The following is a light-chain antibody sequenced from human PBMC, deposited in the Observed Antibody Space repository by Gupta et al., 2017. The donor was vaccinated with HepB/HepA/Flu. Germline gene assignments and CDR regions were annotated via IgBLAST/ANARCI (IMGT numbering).Light chain of an antibody. Sequence: QAGLTQPPSVSKGLRQTATLTCTGNNNNVGNQGATWLQQHQGHPPQLLSYRNNNRPSGIPERFSASRSGNTAALTITGLQPEDEADYYCSSWDSSLSAQVFGGGTKLTVL. J-gene: IGLJ3*02. V-gene: IGLV10-54*04. CDR2: RNN. CDR1: NNNVGNQG. CDR3: SSWDSSLSAQV.